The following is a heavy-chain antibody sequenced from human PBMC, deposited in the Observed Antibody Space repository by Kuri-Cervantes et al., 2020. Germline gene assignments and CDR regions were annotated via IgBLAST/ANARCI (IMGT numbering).Heavy chain of an antibody. CDR3: AGDYVRFLEWYTVPYGMDV. J-gene: IGHJ6*02. CDR1: GYTFTSYY. V-gene: IGHV1-46*01. Sequence: ASVKVSCKASGYTFTSYYMHWVRQAPGQGLEWMGIINPSGGSTSYAQKFQGRVTMTRDTSTSTVYMVLSSLRSEDTAVYYCAGDYVRFLEWYTVPYGMDVWGQGTTVTVSS. CDR2: INPSGGST. D-gene: IGHD3-3*01.